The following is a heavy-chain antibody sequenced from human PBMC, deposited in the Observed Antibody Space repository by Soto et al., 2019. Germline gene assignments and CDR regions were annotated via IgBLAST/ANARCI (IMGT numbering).Heavy chain of an antibody. J-gene: IGHJ6*02. D-gene: IGHD2-2*01. CDR3: ARYIPGVRYYGMDV. Sequence: HPGGSLRLSCAASGFTFSSYAMKWVRQAPGKGLEWVSLIGESGTPTYYADSVKGRFTISRDNSGNTLFLEMYSLRAEVTAVYYCARYIPGVRYYGMDVWGQGTTVTVSS. V-gene: IGHV3-23*01. CDR2: IGESGTPT. CDR1: GFTFSSYA.